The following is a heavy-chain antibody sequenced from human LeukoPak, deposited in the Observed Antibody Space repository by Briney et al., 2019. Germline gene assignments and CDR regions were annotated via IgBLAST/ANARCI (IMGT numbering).Heavy chain of an antibody. V-gene: IGHV3-7*01. D-gene: IGHD2/OR15-2a*01. Sequence: GGSLRLSCAASGFSFTTHWMTWVRQAPGKGLEWVANIKEDGSEKHYVDSVKGRFTISRDNAKNSLYLQVNSLRAEDTAVYYCARGGKIAGYYYFYMDVWGKGTTVIVSS. CDR3: ARGGKIAGYYYFYMDV. CDR2: IKEDGSEK. CDR1: GFSFTTHW. J-gene: IGHJ6*03.